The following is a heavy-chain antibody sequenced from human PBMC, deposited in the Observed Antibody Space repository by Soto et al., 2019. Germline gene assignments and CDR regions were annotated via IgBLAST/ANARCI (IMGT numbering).Heavy chain of an antibody. CDR2: IIPILGIA. CDR3: ARGEYNGNDGGGWYFDY. Sequence: GASVKVSCKASGGTFSSYTISWVRQAPGQGLEWMGRIIPILGIANYAQKFQGRVTITADKSTSTAYMELSSLRSEDTAVYYCARGEYNGNDGGGWYFDYWGRGTLVTVSS. J-gene: IGHJ4*02. CDR1: GGTFSSYT. D-gene: IGHD1-1*01. V-gene: IGHV1-69*02.